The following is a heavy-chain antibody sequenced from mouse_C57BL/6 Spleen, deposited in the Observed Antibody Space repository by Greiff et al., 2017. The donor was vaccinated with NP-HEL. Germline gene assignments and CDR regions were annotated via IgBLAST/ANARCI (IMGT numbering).Heavy chain of an antibody. CDR3: TTDYGSSGYWYFDV. J-gene: IGHJ1*03. Sequence: VQLQQSGAELVRPGASVKLSCTASGFNIKDDYMHWVKQRPEQGLEWIGWIDPENGDTEYASKFQGKATITADTSSNTAYLQLSSLTSEDTAVYYCTTDYGSSGYWYFDVWGTGTTVTVSS. D-gene: IGHD1-1*01. V-gene: IGHV14-4*01. CDR1: GFNIKDDY. CDR2: IDPENGDT.